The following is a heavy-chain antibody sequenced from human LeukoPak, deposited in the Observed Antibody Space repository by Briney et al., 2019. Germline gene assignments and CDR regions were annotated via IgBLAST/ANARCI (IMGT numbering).Heavy chain of an antibody. CDR2: INHSGST. D-gene: IGHD1-14*01. J-gene: IGHJ5*02. CDR3: ARQRRYHRWFDP. V-gene: IGHV4-34*01. Sequence: PSETLSLTCAVYGGSFSGYYWSWIRQPPGKGLEWIGEINHSGSTNYNPSLKSRVTISVDTSKNQISLKLSSVTAADTAVYYCARQRRYHRWFDPWGQGTLVTVSS. CDR1: GGSFSGYY.